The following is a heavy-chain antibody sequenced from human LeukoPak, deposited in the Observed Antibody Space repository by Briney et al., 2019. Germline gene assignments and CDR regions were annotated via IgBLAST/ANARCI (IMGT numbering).Heavy chain of an antibody. CDR1: GYRFTTYW. V-gene: IGHV5-51*01. J-gene: IGHJ4*02. D-gene: IGHD2-2*01. CDR2: IFPSDSDT. Sequence: GESLEISCKGSGYRFTTYWIGWVRQIPGKGLEAMGIIFPSDSDTRYSPSFQDQVTISADKSITTAYLQWSRLKASDTANYYGAKLQCSSTTCPFDLWGQGTLVTVSS. CDR3: AKLQCSSTTCPFDL.